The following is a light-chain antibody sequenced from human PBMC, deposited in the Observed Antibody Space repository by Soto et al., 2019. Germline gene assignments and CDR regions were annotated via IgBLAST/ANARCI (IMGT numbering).Light chain of an antibody. CDR1: SSNIGAGYD. Sequence: QSVLAQPPGVSGAPGQKVTISCTGSSSNIGAGYDLHWYQQLPGTAPKLLLYGNSNRPSGVPDRFSGSKSGTSASLAITGLQAEDEADYYCQSYDSSLSAYVFGTGTKVTVL. CDR3: QSYDSSLSAYV. CDR2: GNS. J-gene: IGLJ1*01. V-gene: IGLV1-40*01.